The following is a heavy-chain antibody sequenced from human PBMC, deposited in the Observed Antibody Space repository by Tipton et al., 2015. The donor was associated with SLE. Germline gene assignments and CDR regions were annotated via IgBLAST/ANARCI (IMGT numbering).Heavy chain of an antibody. Sequence: TLSLTCTVSGGSISSSSYYWSWIRQPPGKGLEWIGYIYYSGSTNYNPSLKSRVTISVDTSKNQFSLKLSSVTAADTAVYYCARCSGYDRDVFDIWGQGTMVTVSS. CDR1: GGSISSSSYY. D-gene: IGHD5-12*01. V-gene: IGHV4-61*01. CDR2: IYYSGST. J-gene: IGHJ3*02. CDR3: ARCSGYDRDVFDI.